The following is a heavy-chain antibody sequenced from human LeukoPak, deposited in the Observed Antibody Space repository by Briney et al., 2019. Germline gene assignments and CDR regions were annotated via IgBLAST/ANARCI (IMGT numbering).Heavy chain of an antibody. J-gene: IGHJ5*01. V-gene: IGHV1-8*01. CDR3: ARGNYYGSNGYYITYSDS. D-gene: IGHD3-22*01. Sequence: SVNVSCKASGDTFSSYDINRVRHATAQGLEWMGWTSSKSGNTEYAQKFQVRVSMTRDTSISTAYMELSSLRSEDTAVYYCARGNYYGSNGYYITYSDSWGQGTRVAASS. CDR1: GDTFSSYD. CDR2: TSSKSGNT.